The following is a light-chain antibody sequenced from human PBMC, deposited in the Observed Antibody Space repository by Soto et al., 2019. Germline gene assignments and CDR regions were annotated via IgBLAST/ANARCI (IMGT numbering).Light chain of an antibody. CDR2: DAS. CDR1: QRISNSY. J-gene: IGKJ2*01. V-gene: IGKV3-20*01. CDR3: QQYARPPYA. Sequence: EIVLTQSPGTLSLSPGERATLSCRASQRISNSYLAWYQQKPGQAPRLLLYDASSRATGIPDRGSGSGSGTDFTLTSSRLEPEDFAVYYCQQYARPPYAFGQGTKVDIK.